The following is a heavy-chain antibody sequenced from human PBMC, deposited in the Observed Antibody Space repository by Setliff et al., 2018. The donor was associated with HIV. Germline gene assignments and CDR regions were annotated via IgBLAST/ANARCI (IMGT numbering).Heavy chain of an antibody. Sequence: AASVKVSCKASGGTFSSYAMNWVRQAPGQGLEWMGWINTNTGNPTYAQGFTGRFVFSLDTSVSTAYLQISSLKAEDTAVYYCAKLTYYYDSSGYRAHDAFDIWGQGTMVTVSS. D-gene: IGHD3-22*01. V-gene: IGHV7-4-1*02. CDR1: GGTFSSYA. J-gene: IGHJ3*02. CDR2: INTNTGNP. CDR3: AKLTYYYDSSGYRAHDAFDI.